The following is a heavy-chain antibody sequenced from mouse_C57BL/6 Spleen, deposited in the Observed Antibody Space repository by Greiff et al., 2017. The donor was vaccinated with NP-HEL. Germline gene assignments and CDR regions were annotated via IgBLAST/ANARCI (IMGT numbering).Heavy chain of an antibody. V-gene: IGHV2-6*03. J-gene: IGHJ4*01. CDR3: ASYSKGGYAMDY. CDR2: IWSDGST. Sequence: QVQLKQSGPGLVAPSQSLSITCTVSGFSLTSYGVHWVRQPPGKGLEWLVVIWSDGSTTYNSALKSRLSISKDNSKSQVFLKMNSLQTDDTAMYYCASYSKGGYAMDYWGQGTSVTVSS. D-gene: IGHD2-5*01. CDR1: GFSLTSYG.